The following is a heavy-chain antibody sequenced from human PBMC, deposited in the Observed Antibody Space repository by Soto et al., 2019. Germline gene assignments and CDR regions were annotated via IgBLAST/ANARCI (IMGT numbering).Heavy chain of an antibody. CDR1: GFTVSSNY. Sequence: GGSLRLSCAASGFTVSSNYVSWVRQAPGKGLEWVSVIYSGGSIYYADSVKGRFTISRDNAKNSLYLQMNSLRAEDTAVYYCARHPERIAQIGWFDPWGQGTLVTVSS. D-gene: IGHD6-13*01. CDR3: ARHPERIAQIGWFDP. V-gene: IGHV3-66*04. CDR2: IYSGGSI. J-gene: IGHJ5*02.